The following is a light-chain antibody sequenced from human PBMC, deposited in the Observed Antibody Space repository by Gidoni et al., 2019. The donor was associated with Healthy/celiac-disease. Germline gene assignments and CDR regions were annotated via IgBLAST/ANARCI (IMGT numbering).Light chain of an antibody. CDR1: QSISSW. CDR2: TAS. V-gene: IGKV1-5*03. Sequence: DIQMPPSPSTLSASVGDRVTITCRASQSISSWLAWYQQKPGKAPKLLIYTASSLESGVPSRFSGSGSGTEFTLTISSLQPDDFATYYCQQYNSYSPTFGGGTKVEIK. J-gene: IGKJ4*01. CDR3: QQYNSYSPT.